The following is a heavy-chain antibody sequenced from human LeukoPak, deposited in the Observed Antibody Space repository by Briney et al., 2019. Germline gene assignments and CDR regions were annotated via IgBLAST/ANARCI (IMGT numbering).Heavy chain of an antibody. CDR3: ASSKWELSPPDY. D-gene: IGHD1-26*01. V-gene: IGHV1-18*01. Sequence: GASVKVSCKASGYTFTSYGISWVRQAPGQGLEWMGWISAYNGNTNYAQKLQGRVTMTTDTSTSTAYMELSSLRSEDTAVYYCASSKWELSPPDYWGQGTLVTVSS. CDR2: ISAYNGNT. CDR1: GYTFTSYG. J-gene: IGHJ4*02.